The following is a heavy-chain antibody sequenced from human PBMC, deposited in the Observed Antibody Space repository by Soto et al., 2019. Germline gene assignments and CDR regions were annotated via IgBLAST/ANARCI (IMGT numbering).Heavy chain of an antibody. Sequence: EVQLLESGGGLVQPGGSLRLSCVASGFTFSSYAMSWVRQAPGKGLEWVSAITGSGGSTYYADSVKGRFTISRDNSKNTLYLQMNSLRAEDTAVYYCAKGMSHHSPRGVDYWGQGTLVTVSS. CDR3: AKGMSHHSPRGVDY. V-gene: IGHV3-23*01. D-gene: IGHD2-21*01. CDR1: GFTFSSYA. CDR2: ITGSGGST. J-gene: IGHJ4*02.